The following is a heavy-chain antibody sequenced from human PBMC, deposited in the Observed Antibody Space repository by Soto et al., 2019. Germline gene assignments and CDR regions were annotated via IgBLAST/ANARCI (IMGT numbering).Heavy chain of an antibody. CDR2: INAGNGNT. J-gene: IGHJ4*02. CDR1: GYTFTSYA. D-gene: IGHD3-22*01. V-gene: IGHV1-3*01. CDR3: SGDFYGSSGPYYFDY. Sequence: QVQLVQSGAEVKKPGASVKVSCKASGYTFTSYAMHWVRQAPGQRLEWMGWINAGNGNTKYSQKFQGRVTITRDTSASTAYMELSSLRSEDTAVYYCSGDFYGSSGPYYFDYWGQGTLVTVSS.